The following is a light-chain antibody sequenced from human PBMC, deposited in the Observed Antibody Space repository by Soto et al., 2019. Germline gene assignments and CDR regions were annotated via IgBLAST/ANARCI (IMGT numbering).Light chain of an antibody. CDR3: QESVMPPYT. CDR2: GAA. Sequence: VMMESAATLSVYPKDGTTLSCVASQGIGDTLAWYQQKPGQAPRLLIYGAASSATHIPDRISGGGSGTEFTLSICRLEPEDCAVYYCQESVMPPYTFARGTKVDIK. J-gene: IGKJ2*01. CDR1: QGIGDT. V-gene: IGKV3D-15*02.